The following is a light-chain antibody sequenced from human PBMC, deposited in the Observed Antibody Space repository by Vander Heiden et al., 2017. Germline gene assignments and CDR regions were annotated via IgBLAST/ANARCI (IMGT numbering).Light chain of an antibody. CDR3: QQSYGFPPT. CDR1: QRIDND. CDR2: AAA. V-gene: IGKV1-39*01. J-gene: IGKJ1*01. Sequence: DIQMTQSPSALSASVGDRVTIPCRASQRIDNDLNCYQQRPGKAPPVLMYAAATLQSAVPPRCSGSGSATDFTLTISSLQPEDFATYYCQQSYGFPPTFGQGAQAGMK.